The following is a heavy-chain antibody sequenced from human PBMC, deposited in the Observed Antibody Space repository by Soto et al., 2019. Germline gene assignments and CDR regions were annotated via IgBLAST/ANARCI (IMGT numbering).Heavy chain of an antibody. CDR3: TTGSSSKDY. Sequence: GGSLRLSCAASGFIFSNAWMSWVRQAPGKGLEWVGRIKSKADGGTTNYAAPVKGRFNISRDGSRNTLYLQMNGLKTEDTAVYYCTTGSSSKDYWGQGTLVTVSS. J-gene: IGHJ4*02. CDR1: GFIFSNAW. D-gene: IGHD2-15*01. V-gene: IGHV3-15*01. CDR2: IKSKADGGTT.